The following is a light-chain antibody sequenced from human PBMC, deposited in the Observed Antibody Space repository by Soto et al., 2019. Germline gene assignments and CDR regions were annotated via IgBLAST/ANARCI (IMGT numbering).Light chain of an antibody. V-gene: IGKV4-1*01. CDR3: HQYYTTPRT. CDR1: QNDLHSSNNKNY. Sequence: DIVMTQSPDSLAVSLGESPTINCKSSQNDLHSSNNKNYLAWYQQKPGQPPKLLIYWASTRESGVPDRFSGSGSGTDFTLTISILQAEDVAVYYCHQYYTTPRTFGQGTKVEIK. J-gene: IGKJ1*01. CDR2: WAS.